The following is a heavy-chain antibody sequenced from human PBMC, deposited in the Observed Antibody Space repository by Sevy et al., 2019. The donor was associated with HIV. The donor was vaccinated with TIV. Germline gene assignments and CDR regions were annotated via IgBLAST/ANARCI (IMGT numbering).Heavy chain of an antibody. Sequence: ASVKVSCKASGGSLSNYGMNWVRQAPGQGLEWTGGIIPRVGLTNYAQKFQDRVTITADESTNTVYIEVRRLTSEDTGVYYCASLRPCGGDCYYFDSWGQGTLVTVSS. D-gene: IGHD2-21*01. CDR1: GGSLSNYG. V-gene: IGHV1-69*10. J-gene: IGHJ4*02. CDR2: IIPRVGLT. CDR3: ASLRPCGGDCYYFDS.